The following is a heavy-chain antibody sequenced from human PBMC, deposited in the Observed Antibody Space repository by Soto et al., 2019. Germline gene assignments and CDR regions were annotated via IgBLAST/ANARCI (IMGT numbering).Heavy chain of an antibody. Sequence: GESLKISCKGSGYSFAGYWITWVRQKPGKGLEWMGRIDPSDSQTYYSPSFRGHVTISVTKAITTVFLQWSSLRASDTAMYYCARQIYDSDTGPNFQYYFDSWGQGTPVTVSS. J-gene: IGHJ4*02. V-gene: IGHV5-10-1*01. D-gene: IGHD3-22*01. CDR1: GYSFAGYW. CDR2: IDPSDSQT. CDR3: ARQIYDSDTGPNFQYYFDS.